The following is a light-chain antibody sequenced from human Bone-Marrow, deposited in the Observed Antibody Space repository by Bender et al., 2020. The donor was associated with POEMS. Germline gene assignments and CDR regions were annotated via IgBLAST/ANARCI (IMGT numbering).Light chain of an antibody. J-gene: IGLJ3*02. Sequence: QSVLTQPPSASGTPGQRVTISCTGTSSDVGGYPYVSWYQHHPGKAPKLLIFEVSQRPSGVPDRFSGSKSGNTASLTVSGLQAEDEADYYCAAWEDSLNGWVFGGGTKLTVL. CDR1: SSDVGGYPY. CDR3: AAWEDSLNGWV. V-gene: IGLV2-8*01. CDR2: EVS.